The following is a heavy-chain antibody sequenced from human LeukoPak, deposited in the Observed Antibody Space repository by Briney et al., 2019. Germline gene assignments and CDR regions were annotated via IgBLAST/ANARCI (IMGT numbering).Heavy chain of an antibody. Sequence: SETLSLTCTVSGGSITSTTYYWSWIRQPAGKGPEWIGRIYTSGITAYNPSLESRVTISIDTSKNQFSLKLSSVTAADTAVYYCARSNRDGYTPYIDYWGQGTLVTVSS. V-gene: IGHV4-61*02. CDR1: GGSITSTTYY. D-gene: IGHD5-24*01. CDR2: IYTSGIT. CDR3: ARSNRDGYTPYIDY. J-gene: IGHJ4*02.